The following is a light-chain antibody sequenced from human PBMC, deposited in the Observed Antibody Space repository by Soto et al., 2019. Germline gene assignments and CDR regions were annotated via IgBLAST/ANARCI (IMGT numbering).Light chain of an antibody. CDR1: QSVSSY. J-gene: IGKJ5*01. CDR3: QQYGSSKNT. CDR2: GAS. V-gene: IGKV3-20*01. Sequence: EIVLTQSPGTLSLSPGERATLSCRASQSVSSYLAWYQQKPGQAPGLLIYGASSRATGIPDRFSGSGSGTDFTLTISRRGPEDFAVYYCQQYGSSKNTFGQGTRLEIK.